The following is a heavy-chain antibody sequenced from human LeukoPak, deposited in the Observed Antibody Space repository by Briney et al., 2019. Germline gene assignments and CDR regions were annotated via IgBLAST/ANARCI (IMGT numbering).Heavy chain of an antibody. V-gene: IGHV3-48*03. Sequence: GGSLRLSCAASGFTFSSYEMNWVRQAPGKGLEWVSYVSSSGSTIYYADSVKGRFTISRDNSKNTLYLQMNSLRAEDTAVYYCALLWFGDGYYYYGMDVWGQGTTVTVSS. J-gene: IGHJ6*02. CDR2: VSSSGSTI. CDR1: GFTFSSYE. CDR3: ALLWFGDGYYYYGMDV. D-gene: IGHD3-10*01.